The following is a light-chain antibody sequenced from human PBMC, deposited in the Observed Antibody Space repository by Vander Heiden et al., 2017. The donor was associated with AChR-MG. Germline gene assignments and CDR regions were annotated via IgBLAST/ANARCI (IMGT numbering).Light chain of an antibody. CDR2: EVS. CDR3: SSYAGSNNFRV. J-gene: IGLJ2*01. Sequence: QSALTPPPSASGSPGQSVTISCTGTSSDVGGYNYVAWYQQHPGKAPKLMIYEVSQRPSGVPDRFSGSKSGNTASLTVSGLQAEDEADYYCSSYAGSNNFRVFGGGTKLTVL. V-gene: IGLV2-8*01. CDR1: SSDVGGYNY.